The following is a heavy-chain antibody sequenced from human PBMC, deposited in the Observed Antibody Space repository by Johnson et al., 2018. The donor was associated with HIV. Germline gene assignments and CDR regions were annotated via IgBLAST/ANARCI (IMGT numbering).Heavy chain of an antibody. V-gene: IGHV3-7*01. D-gene: IGHD6-19*01. Sequence: VQLVESGGGVVQPGRSLRLSCAASGFTFRSYAIHWVRQAPGKGLEWVANIKQDGSEKYYVDSVKGRFTISRDNAKNSLYLQMNSLRAEDTAVYYCASGWGIVVSDAFDIWGQGTMVTVSS. CDR2: IKQDGSEK. J-gene: IGHJ3*02. CDR3: ASGWGIVVSDAFDI. CDR1: GFTFRSYA.